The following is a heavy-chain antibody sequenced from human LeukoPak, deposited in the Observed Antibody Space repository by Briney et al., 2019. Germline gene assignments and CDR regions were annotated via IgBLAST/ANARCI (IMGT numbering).Heavy chain of an antibody. J-gene: IGHJ6*03. V-gene: IGHV1-69*13. Sequence: ASVKVSCKASGGTFSSYAISWVRQAPGQGLEWMGGIIPIFGTANYAQKFQGRVTITADESTSTAYMELSSLRSEDTAVYYCAREYYGSGNHYMDVWGKGATVTISS. CDR1: GGTFSSYA. D-gene: IGHD3-10*01. CDR3: AREYYGSGNHYMDV. CDR2: IIPIFGTA.